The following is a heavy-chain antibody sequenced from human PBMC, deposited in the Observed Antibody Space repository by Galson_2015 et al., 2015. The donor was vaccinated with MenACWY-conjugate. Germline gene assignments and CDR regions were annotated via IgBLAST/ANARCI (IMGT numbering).Heavy chain of an antibody. CDR1: GFTFSNYA. V-gene: IGHV3-23*01. CDR3: AKDARRYCSAGSCYSEPLDY. J-gene: IGHJ4*02. D-gene: IGHD2-15*01. CDR2: ISASGGTT. Sequence: SLRLSCAASGFTFSNYAMSWVRQVPGKGLEWVSGISASGGTTSYAGSVQGRFTISRDNSKNTLYLQMNSLRAEDTAVYYCAKDARRYCSAGSCYSEPLDYWGQGTLVTVSS.